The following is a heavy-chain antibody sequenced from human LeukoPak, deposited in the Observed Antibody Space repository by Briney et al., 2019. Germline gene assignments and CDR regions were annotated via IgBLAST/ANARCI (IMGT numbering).Heavy chain of an antibody. CDR1: GGSISSGDNY. CDR3: ARVRYCSSTSCYLFDY. V-gene: IGHV4-30-4*08. D-gene: IGHD2-2*01. Sequence: PSETLPLTCTVSGGSISSGDNYWSWTRQPPGKGLGWIGYIYYSGSTYYNPSLKSRVTISVDTSKNQFSLKLSSVTAADTAVYYCARVRYCSSTSCYLFDYWGQGTLVTVSS. J-gene: IGHJ4*02. CDR2: IYYSGST.